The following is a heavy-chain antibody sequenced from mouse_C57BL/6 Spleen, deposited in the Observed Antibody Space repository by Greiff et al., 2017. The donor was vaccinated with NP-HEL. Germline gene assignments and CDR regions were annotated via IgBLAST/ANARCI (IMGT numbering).Heavy chain of an antibody. V-gene: IGHV1-64*01. CDR2: IHPNSGST. D-gene: IGHD2-3*01. CDR3: ARRAGYDSYCYFDY. Sequence: QVQLQQPGAELVKPGASVKLSCKASGYTFTSYWMHWVKQRPGQGLEWIGMIHPNSGSTNYNEKFKSKVTLTVDKSYSTAYMQISSLTSEDSAVYYYARRAGYDSYCYFDYWGQGTTLTVSS. J-gene: IGHJ2*01. CDR1: GYTFTSYW.